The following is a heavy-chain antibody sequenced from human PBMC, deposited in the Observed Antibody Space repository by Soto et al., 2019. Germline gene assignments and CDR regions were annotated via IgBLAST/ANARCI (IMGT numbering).Heavy chain of an antibody. D-gene: IGHD3-3*01. CDR1: GGSTRTDGNY. J-gene: IGHJ2*01. CDR3: ARADFGVHEYFDL. CDR2: IHYSGST. Sequence: QVQLQESGPGLVKPSQTLSLTCTVSGGSTRTDGNYWSWIRQHPGKGLEWFGYIHYSGSTYYNPSLKSRVTISVDTSKNQFSLKLSSVTAADTAVYYCARADFGVHEYFDLWGRGTLVTVSS. V-gene: IGHV4-31*03.